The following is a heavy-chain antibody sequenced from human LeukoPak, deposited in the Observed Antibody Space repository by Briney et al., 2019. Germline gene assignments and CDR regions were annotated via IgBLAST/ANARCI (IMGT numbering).Heavy chain of an antibody. V-gene: IGHV4-61*08. J-gene: IGHJ5*02. D-gene: IGHD4-17*01. CDR1: GGSISSGDYY. CDR3: ARVTAGGDYDLWWFGP. Sequence: SETLSLTCTVSGGSISSGDYYWSWIRQPPGKGLEWIGYIYYSGSTNYNPSLKSRVTISVDTSKNQFSLKLSSVTAADTAVYYCARVTAGGDYDLWWFGPWGQGTLVTVSS. CDR2: IYYSGST.